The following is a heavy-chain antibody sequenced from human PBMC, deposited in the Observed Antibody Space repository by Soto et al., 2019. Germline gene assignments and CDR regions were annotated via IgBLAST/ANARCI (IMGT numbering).Heavy chain of an antibody. V-gene: IGHV1-18*04. CDR1: GYTFTSYG. CDR3: ARDVRQLDYYYYGMDV. J-gene: IGHJ6*02. Sequence: GASVKVSCKASGYTFTSYGISWARQAPGQGLEWMGWISAYNGNTNYAQKLQGRVTMTTDTSTSTAYMELRSLRSDDTAVYYCARDVRQLDYYYYGMDVWGQGTTVTVSS. D-gene: IGHD6-13*01. CDR2: ISAYNGNT.